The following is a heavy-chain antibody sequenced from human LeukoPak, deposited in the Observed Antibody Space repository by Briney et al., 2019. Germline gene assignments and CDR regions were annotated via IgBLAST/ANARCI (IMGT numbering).Heavy chain of an antibody. J-gene: IGHJ4*02. D-gene: IGHD6-13*01. Sequence: AETLSLTCTVSGGSISSYYWSWIRQPPGKGLEWIGYIYYSGTTNYNPSLKSRVTISVDTSKNQFSLRLSSVTAADTAVYYCARGVYIAAAQYGYWGQGTLVTVSS. CDR2: IYYSGTT. V-gene: IGHV4-59*01. CDR1: GGSISSYY. CDR3: ARGVYIAAAQYGY.